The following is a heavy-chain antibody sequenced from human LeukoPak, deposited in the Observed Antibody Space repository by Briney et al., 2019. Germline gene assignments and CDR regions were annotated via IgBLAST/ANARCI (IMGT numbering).Heavy chain of an antibody. CDR1: RFTFSSYG. J-gene: IGHJ4*02. CDR3: AKGGDYVWGSYGYYFDY. CDR2: IRYDGSNK. Sequence: PGGSLRLSCAGSRFTFSSYGMHWVRQAPGKGLEWVAFIRYDGSNKYYADSVKGRFTISRDNSKNTLYLQMNSLRAEDTAVYYCAKGGDYVWGSYGYYFDYWGQGTLVTVSS. V-gene: IGHV3-30*02. D-gene: IGHD3-16*01.